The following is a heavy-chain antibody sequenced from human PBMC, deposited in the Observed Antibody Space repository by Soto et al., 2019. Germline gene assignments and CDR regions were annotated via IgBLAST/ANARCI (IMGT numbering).Heavy chain of an antibody. Sequence: ASVKVSCKASGYTFTDYGIAWVRQAPGQGLEWMGWITSYNDHTNYAHKLQGRVTMTTDTSTTTTYMELRSLRSDDSALYYCARCARYDVWSASTSLRYYVDDWGQ. CDR1: GYTFTDYG. J-gene: IGHJ4*02. CDR3: ARCARYDVWSASTSLRYYVDD. CDR2: ITSYNDHT. D-gene: IGHD3-3*01. V-gene: IGHV1-18*01.